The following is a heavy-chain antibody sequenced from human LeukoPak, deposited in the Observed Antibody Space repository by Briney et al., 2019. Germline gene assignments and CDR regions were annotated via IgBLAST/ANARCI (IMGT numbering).Heavy chain of an antibody. J-gene: IGHJ5*02. CDR3: ARRLTQYDCFDP. CDR2: TYYRSTWYN. V-gene: IGHV6-1*01. D-gene: IGHD2-2*01. CDR1: GDSVSSNSVT. Sequence: SQTLSLTCAISGDSVSSNSVTWDWIRQSPSRGLEWLGRTYYRSTWYNDCAVSVRGRITVNPDTSKNQFSLHLNSVTPEDTAVYYCARRLTQYDCFDPWGQGILVTVSS.